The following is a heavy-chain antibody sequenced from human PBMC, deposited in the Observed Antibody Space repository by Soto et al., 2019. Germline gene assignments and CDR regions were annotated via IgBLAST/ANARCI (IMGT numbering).Heavy chain of an antibody. CDR3: RTQWLD. Sequence: PGGYLRLSSAATGFTLSVYAMPWVRQAPGKGLAWAGLIKKKTDGGTTDYAAPVKGRVTVSRDDSKNTVYLQMSSLKTEVDAVYYCRTQWLDWGPGTPGTVSA. V-gene: IGHV3-15*01. CDR1: GFTLSVYA. J-gene: IGHJ4*02. CDR2: IKKKTDGGTT. D-gene: IGHD6-19*01.